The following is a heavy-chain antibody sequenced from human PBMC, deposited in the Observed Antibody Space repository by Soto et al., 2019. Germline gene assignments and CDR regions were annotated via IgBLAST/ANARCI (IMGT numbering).Heavy chain of an antibody. CDR1: GLTFSNAW. Sequence: LSLYCAASGLTFSNAWMSWVRQGPGKGLAWVGRIKSKTDGGTTDYAAPVKARFTISRDDSKNTLYLQMNGLKTKDTAVYYCTPDNPPFDYWGQGTLVTVSS. CDR3: TPDNPPFDY. V-gene: IGHV3-15*01. CDR2: IKSKTDGGTT. J-gene: IGHJ4*02.